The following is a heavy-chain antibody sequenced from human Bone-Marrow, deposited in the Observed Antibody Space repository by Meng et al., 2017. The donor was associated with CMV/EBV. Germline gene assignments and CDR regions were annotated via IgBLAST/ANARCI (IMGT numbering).Heavy chain of an antibody. J-gene: IGHJ4*02. CDR3: TRGSAAAAGATILPDY. V-gene: IGHV4-59*01. D-gene: IGHD1-26*01. Sequence: SETLSLTCIVSGGSITSYFWNWVRQPPGKGLQWIGYIYYNGATNYNPSLKSRVTISVDTSKNQFSLKLSSVTAADTAIDYCTRGSAAAAGATILPDYWGQGALVTVSS. CDR2: IYYNGAT. CDR1: GGSITSYF.